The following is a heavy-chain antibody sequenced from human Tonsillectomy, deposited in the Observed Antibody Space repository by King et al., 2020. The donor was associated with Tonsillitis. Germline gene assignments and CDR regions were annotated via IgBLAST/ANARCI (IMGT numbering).Heavy chain of an antibody. Sequence: TLKESGPVLVKPTETLTLTCTVSGFSLSNARMGVSWIRQPPGRALEWLAHIFSNDEKSYSTSLKTRLTISKDTSKSPVVLTMTNMDPEDTATYYCARTGFWSGYYTFHFDYWGQGSLVTVSS. CDR3: ARTGFWSGYYTFHFDY. D-gene: IGHD3-3*01. CDR2: IFSNDEK. V-gene: IGHV2-26*01. CDR1: GFSLSNARMG. J-gene: IGHJ4*02.